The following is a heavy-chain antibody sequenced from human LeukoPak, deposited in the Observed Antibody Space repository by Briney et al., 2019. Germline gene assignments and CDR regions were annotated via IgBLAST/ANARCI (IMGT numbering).Heavy chain of an antibody. D-gene: IGHD2-8*01. V-gene: IGHV4-59*12. CDR2: IYYSGST. CDR1: GGSISSYY. CDR3: ARNNDYGDY. J-gene: IGHJ4*02. Sequence: SETLSLTCTVSGGSISSYYWSWIRQPPGKGLEWIGYIYYSGSTNYNPSLKGRVTISVDTSKNQFSLKLSSVTAADTAVYYCARNNDYGDYWGQGTLVTVSS.